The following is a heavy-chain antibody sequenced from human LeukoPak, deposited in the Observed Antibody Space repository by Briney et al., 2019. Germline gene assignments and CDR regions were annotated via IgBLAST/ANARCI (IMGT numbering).Heavy chain of an antibody. CDR3: ASVRGHCSGGSCYSGAIDY. CDR2: IYTSGST. Sequence: SETLSLTCTVSGGPISSYCWSWIRQPAGKGLEWIGRIYTSGSTNYNPSLKSRVTMSVDTSKNQFSLKLSSVTAADTAVYYCASVRGHCSGGSCYSGAIDYWGQGTLVTVSS. CDR1: GGPISSYC. J-gene: IGHJ4*02. V-gene: IGHV4-4*07. D-gene: IGHD2-15*01.